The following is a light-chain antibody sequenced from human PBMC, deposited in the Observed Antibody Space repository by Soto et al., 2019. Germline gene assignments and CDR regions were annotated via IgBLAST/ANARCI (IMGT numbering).Light chain of an antibody. Sequence: EIVLTQSPATLSLSPGERATLSCRASQSVGSSLAWYQQRPGQAPRLLIYDAFIRATGIPARFSGSESGPDFTLTISSLEPEDFAVYYCQQRSNWPPNFGQGTRLEIK. CDR1: QSVGSS. V-gene: IGKV3-11*01. CDR2: DAF. J-gene: IGKJ5*01. CDR3: QQRSNWPPN.